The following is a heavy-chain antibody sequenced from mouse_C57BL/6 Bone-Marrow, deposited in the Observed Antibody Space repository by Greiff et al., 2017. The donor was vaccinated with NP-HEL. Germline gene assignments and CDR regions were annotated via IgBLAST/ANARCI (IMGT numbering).Heavy chain of an antibody. J-gene: IGHJ3*01. CDR1: GFSFNTYA. CDR2: IRSKSNNYAT. CDR3: VRRLGGAY. V-gene: IGHV10-1*01. Sequence: DVMLVESGGGLVQPKGSLKLSCAASGFSFNTYAMNWVRQAPGKGLEWVARIRSKSNNYATYYADSVKDRFTISRDDSESMLYLQMNNLKTEDTAMYYCVRRLGGAYWGQGTLVTVSA.